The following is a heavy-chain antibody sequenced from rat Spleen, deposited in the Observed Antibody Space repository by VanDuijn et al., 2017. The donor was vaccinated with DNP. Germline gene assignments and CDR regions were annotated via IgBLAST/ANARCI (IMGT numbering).Heavy chain of an antibody. CDR2: INKDSSTI. CDR1: GFNFNDYW. Sequence: EVKLVESGGGLVQPGRSLKLSCAASGFNFNDYWMGWVRQAPGKGLEWIGEINKDSSTITYTPSLKDKFTISRDNAQNTLYLQMSKLGSEDTAIYYCARAGYAMDAWGQGTSVTVSS. V-gene: IGHV4-2*01. J-gene: IGHJ4*01. CDR3: ARAGYAMDA.